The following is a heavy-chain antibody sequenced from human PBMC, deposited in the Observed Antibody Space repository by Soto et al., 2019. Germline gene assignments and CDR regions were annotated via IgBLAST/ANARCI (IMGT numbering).Heavy chain of an antibody. D-gene: IGHD1-7*01. V-gene: IGHV4-59*01. CDR2: IYYSGST. J-gene: IGHJ5*02. CDR3: ARLANWNYVGHWFDP. CDR1: GGSISSYY. Sequence: SDTLSLTCTVSGGSISSYYWSWIRQPPGKGLEWIGYIYYSGSTNYNPSLKSRVTISVDTSKNQFSLKLSSVTAADTAVYYCARLANWNYVGHWFDPWGKGTLVTVSS.